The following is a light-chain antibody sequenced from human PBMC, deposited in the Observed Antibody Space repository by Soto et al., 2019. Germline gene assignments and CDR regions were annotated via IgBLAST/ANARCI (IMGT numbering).Light chain of an antibody. J-gene: IGKJ4*01. CDR1: QSIRNF. Sequence: DIQMTQSPSSLSVFVGDRVTITCRASQSIRNFLNWYQQKPGKAPKLLMYAASTLQSGVPLRFSGSGSGTDFTLTITSLQPEDFATYYCQQSYSTPLTFGGGTKVEVK. V-gene: IGKV1-39*01. CDR2: AAS. CDR3: QQSYSTPLT.